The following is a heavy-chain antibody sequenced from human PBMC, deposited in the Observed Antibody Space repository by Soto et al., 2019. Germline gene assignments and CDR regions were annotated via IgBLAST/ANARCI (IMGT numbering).Heavy chain of an antibody. V-gene: IGHV1-24*01. CDR1: GYPLTELS. CDR2: FDPEDGGT. J-gene: IGHJ6*02. CDR3: ATVGLRITIFGVVIIPALYGMDV. Sequence: GGSVKCSCKVSGYPLTELSLHWVRQPPGKGLEWMGGFDPEDGGTIYAQKFQGRVTMTEDTSTDTAYMELSSLRSEDTAVYYCATVGLRITIFGVVIIPALYGMDVWGQGTTVTVS. D-gene: IGHD3-3*01.